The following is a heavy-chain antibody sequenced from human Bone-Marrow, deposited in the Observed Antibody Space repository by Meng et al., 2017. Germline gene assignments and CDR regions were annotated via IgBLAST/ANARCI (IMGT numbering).Heavy chain of an antibody. Sequence: ASVKVSCKASGYTFTGYYMHWVRQAPGQGLEWMGWISAYNGNTNYPQKFQGRVTMTTDTSTSTAYMEMRSLRSDDTAVYYCAREWDLGSGSLPYNWFDPWGQGTLVTVSS. D-gene: IGHD3-10*01. CDR1: GYTFTGYY. CDR2: ISAYNGNT. CDR3: AREWDLGSGSLPYNWFDP. J-gene: IGHJ5*02. V-gene: IGHV1-18*04.